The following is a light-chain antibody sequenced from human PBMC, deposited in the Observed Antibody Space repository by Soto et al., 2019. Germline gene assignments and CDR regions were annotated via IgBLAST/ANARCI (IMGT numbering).Light chain of an antibody. V-gene: IGLV2-14*01. Sequence: ALTHPPSVSWSPGQSITLSCTGTSSDVGGYNYVSWYQQHPGKAPKLMIYEVSNRPSGVSNRFSGSKSGNTASLTISGLQAEDEADYYCSSYTSSSPYVFGTGTKVTVL. CDR3: SSYTSSSPYV. CDR1: SSDVGGYNY. J-gene: IGLJ1*01. CDR2: EVS.